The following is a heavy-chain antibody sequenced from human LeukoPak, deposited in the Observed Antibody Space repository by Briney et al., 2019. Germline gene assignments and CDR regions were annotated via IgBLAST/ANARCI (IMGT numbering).Heavy chain of an antibody. Sequence: PGGSLRVSCAASGFSFSSKWMSWFRQAPGKGREWVAHIGPDGSETYYVDSAMGRFTISRDNAKNSVYLEMNSLRAEDTAVYYCATMVSISGDSWGQGTLVTVSS. CDR2: IGPDGSET. J-gene: IGHJ5*01. D-gene: IGHD2-8*01. V-gene: IGHV3-7*01. CDR1: GFSFSSKW. CDR3: ATMVSISGDS.